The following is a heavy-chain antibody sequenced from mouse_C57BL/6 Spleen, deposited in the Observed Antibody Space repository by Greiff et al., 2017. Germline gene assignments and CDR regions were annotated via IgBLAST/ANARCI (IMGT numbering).Heavy chain of an antibody. CDR1: GYTFTSYW. CDR3: ATSFTTGVATGDY. CDR2: IDPSDSCT. V-gene: IGHV1-50*01. Sequence: QVQLQQPGAELVKPGASVTLSCKASGYTFTSYWMQWVKQRPGQGLEWIGDIDPSDSCTTYNQKFKGKATLTVDTSSSTAYMQLSSLTSEDSAVYYCATSFTTGVATGDYGGQGTAVTVSS. J-gene: IGHJ4*01. D-gene: IGHD1-1*01.